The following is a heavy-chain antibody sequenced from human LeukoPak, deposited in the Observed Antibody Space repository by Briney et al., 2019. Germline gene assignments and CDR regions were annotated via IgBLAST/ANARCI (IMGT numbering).Heavy chain of an antibody. CDR1: GDSFSGYF. CDR2: INHSGST. V-gene: IGHV4-34*01. Sequence: SETLSLTCAVYGDSFSGYFWSWIRQPPGKGLEWIGEINHSGSTNSNPSLKSRVSISVDTSTRQFSLKLSSVTAADTAVYYCARGGSSSSSPFYYYYYMDVWGKGTPVTVSS. J-gene: IGHJ6*03. D-gene: IGHD6-6*01. CDR3: ARGGSSSSSPFYYYYYMDV.